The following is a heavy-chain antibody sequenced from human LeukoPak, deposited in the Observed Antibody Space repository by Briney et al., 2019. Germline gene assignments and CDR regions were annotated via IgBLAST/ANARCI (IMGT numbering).Heavy chain of an antibody. Sequence: GGSLRLSCAASGFTFSSYAMSWVRQAPGKGLEWVSVIYSGGSTYYADSVKGRFTISRDNAKNTLYLQMNSLRAEDTAVYYCARGYGSSRGWYWGQGTLVTVSS. CDR3: ARGYGSSRGWY. CDR2: IYSGGST. V-gene: IGHV3-66*01. J-gene: IGHJ4*02. D-gene: IGHD6-6*01. CDR1: GFTFSSYA.